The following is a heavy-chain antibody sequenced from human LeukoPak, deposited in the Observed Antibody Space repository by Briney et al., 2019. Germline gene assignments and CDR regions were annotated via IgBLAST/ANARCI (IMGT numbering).Heavy chain of an antibody. J-gene: IGHJ4*02. V-gene: IGHV3-21*01. Sequence: GGSLRLSCAASGFTFSSYSMNWVRQAPGKGLEWVSSISSSSSYIYYADSVKGRFTISRDNAKNSLYLQMNSLRAEDTAVYYCARAFFYDSSGASFDYWGQGTLVTVS. CDR1: GFTFSSYS. CDR3: ARAFFYDSSGASFDY. D-gene: IGHD3-22*01. CDR2: ISSSSSYI.